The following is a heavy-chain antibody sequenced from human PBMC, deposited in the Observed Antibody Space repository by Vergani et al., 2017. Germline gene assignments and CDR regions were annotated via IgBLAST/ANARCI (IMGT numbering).Heavy chain of an antibody. V-gene: IGHV3-15*01. Sequence: EVQLVESGGGLVKPGGSLRLSCAASGFTFSNAWMSWVRQAPGKGLEWVGRIKSKTDGGTTDYAAPVKGRFTISRDNAKNTLYLQMNSLRAEDTAVYYCARDGAADSSSRMVEGYDYWGQGTLVTVSS. CDR2: IKSKTDGGTT. J-gene: IGHJ4*02. CDR3: ARDGAADSSSRMVEGYDY. CDR1: GFTFSNAW. D-gene: IGHD6-6*01.